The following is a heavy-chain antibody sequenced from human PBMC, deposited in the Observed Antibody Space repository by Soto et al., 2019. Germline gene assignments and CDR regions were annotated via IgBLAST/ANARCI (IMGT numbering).Heavy chain of an antibody. CDR3: AKDEVPAYYYLEY. V-gene: IGHV3-23*01. Sequence: GGSLRLSCAASGFTFSSYAMSWVRQAPGKGLEWVSAISGSGGSTYFADSVKGRFTISRDNSKNTLYLQMNSLRAEDTAVYYCAKDEVPAYYYLEYWGQGTLVTVSS. D-gene: IGHD2-2*01. CDR2: ISGSGGST. CDR1: GFTFSSYA. J-gene: IGHJ4*02.